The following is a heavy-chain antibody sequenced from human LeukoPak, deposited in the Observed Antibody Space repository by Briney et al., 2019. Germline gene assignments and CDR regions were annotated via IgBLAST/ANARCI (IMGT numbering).Heavy chain of an antibody. CDR2: ISHSGMT. CDR3: TRRISSGSYSDY. J-gene: IGHJ4*02. D-gene: IGHD1-26*01. Sequence: TSETLSLTCTVSGYSITSGFFWGWIRQPPGQGLEWTGSISHSGMTYHNPSLKSRVTMSVDTSKNQFSLELSPVTAADTAVYYCTRRISSGSYSDYWGQGSLVTVSS. V-gene: IGHV4-38-2*02. CDR1: GYSITSGFF.